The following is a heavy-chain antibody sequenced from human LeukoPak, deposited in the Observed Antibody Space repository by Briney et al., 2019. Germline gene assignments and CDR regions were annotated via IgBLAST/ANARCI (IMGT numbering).Heavy chain of an antibody. CDR3: ARFDGYSSSWSFDY. J-gene: IGHJ4*02. CDR2: ISSSGSTI. CDR1: GFTFSSYE. D-gene: IGHD6-13*01. Sequence: GSLRLSCAASGFTFSSYEMNWVRQAPGKGLEWVSYISSSGSTIYYADSVKGRFTISRDNAKNSLYLQMNSLRAEDTAVYYCARFDGYSSSWSFDYWGQGTLVTVSS. V-gene: IGHV3-48*03.